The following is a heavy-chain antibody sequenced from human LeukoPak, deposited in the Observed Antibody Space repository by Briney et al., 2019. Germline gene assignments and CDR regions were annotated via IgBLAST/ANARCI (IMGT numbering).Heavy chain of an antibody. Sequence: PSETLSLTCTVSGGSISSYYWSWIRQPPGKGLEWIGYIYYSGSTNYNPSLKSRVTISVDTSKNQFSLKLSSVTAADTAVYYCARVPSSSWYAGWYFDYWGQGTLVTVSS. CDR1: GGSISSYY. V-gene: IGHV4-59*01. D-gene: IGHD6-13*01. CDR3: ARVPSSSWYAGWYFDY. J-gene: IGHJ4*02. CDR2: IYYSGST.